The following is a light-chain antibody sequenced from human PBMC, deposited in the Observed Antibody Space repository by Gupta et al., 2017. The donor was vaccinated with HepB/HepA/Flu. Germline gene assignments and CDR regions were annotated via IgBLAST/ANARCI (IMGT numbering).Light chain of an antibody. CDR2: TAS. Sequence: DIQLTQSPSFLSASVGDRVTITCRASQGISSYLAWYQKKPGKAPKLLIYTASNLQSGVPSRYSGSGSGTEFTLTISGLQPENFAAYYCQELVYSPYTFGEGTKMETK. CDR1: QGISSY. J-gene: IGKJ2*01. CDR3: QELVYSPYT. V-gene: IGKV1-9*01.